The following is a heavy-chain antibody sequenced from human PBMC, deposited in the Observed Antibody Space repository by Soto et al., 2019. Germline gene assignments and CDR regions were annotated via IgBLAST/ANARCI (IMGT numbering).Heavy chain of an antibody. Sequence: QVQLVQSGAQVKKPGASVKVSCKASGYTFTSYGISWVRQAPGQGLERMGWISAYNGNTNYAQKLQGRVIMNRDTSTSTAYMELRSLRSDDTAVYYCARDHGSGKNLGRWEDYWGQGTLVTVSS. D-gene: IGHD3-10*01. CDR2: ISAYNGNT. V-gene: IGHV1-18*01. CDR1: GYTFTSYG. J-gene: IGHJ4*02. CDR3: ARDHGSGKNLGRWEDY.